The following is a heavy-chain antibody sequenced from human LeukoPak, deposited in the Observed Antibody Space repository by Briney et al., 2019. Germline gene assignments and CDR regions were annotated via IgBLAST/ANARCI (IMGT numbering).Heavy chain of an antibody. V-gene: IGHV4-39*07. CDR2: VFYNGAT. CDR3: ARGPGALVGVEGFAFDI. J-gene: IGHJ3*02. D-gene: IGHD1-26*01. CDR1: GGSISSSIYY. Sequence: PSETLSLTCIVSGGSISSSIYYWAWVRQPPGKGLEWIGTVFYNGATQYSPSLRSRVTISIDTSKNQFSLKLSSVTAADTAVYYCARGPGALVGVEGFAFDIWGQGTMVTVSS.